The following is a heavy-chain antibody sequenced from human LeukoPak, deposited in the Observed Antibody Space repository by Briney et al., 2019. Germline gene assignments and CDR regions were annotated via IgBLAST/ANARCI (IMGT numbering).Heavy chain of an antibody. CDR1: GGSISSYY. J-gene: IGHJ4*02. Sequence: SETLSLTCTVSGGSISSYYWSWSRQPPGKGLEWIGYIYYSGSTNYNPSLKSRVTISVDTSKNQFSLKLSSVTAADTAVYYCAGRDGYNWVDYWGQGTLVTVSS. CDR2: IYYSGST. CDR3: AGRDGYNWVDY. D-gene: IGHD5-24*01. V-gene: IGHV4-59*01.